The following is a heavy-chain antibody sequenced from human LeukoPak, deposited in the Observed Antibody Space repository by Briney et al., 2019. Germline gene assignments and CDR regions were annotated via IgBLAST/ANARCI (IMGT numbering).Heavy chain of an antibody. D-gene: IGHD3-9*01. J-gene: IGHJ6*04. CDR3: ARDRTIYYDILTGYPASYGMDV. Sequence: GGSLRLSCAASRFTFSSYGMHWVRQAPGKGLEWVAAIWYDGSNKYYADSVRGRFTISRDNSKNTLYLQMNSLRAVDTAVYYCARDRTIYYDILTGYPASYGMDVWGKGTTVTVSS. CDR2: IWYDGSNK. V-gene: IGHV3-33*01. CDR1: RFTFSSYG.